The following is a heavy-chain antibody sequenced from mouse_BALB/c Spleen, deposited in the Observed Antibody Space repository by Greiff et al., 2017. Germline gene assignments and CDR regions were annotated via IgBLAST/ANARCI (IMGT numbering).Heavy chain of an antibody. J-gene: IGHJ4*01. CDR3: NAGVGRYYAMDY. CDR2: IDPENGDT. Sequence: EVKLQESGAELVRSGASVKLSCTASGFNIKDYYMHWVKQRPEQGLEWIGWIDPENGDTEYAPKFQGKATMTADTSSNTAYLQLSSLTSEDTAVYYCNAGVGRYYAMDYWGQGTSVTVSS. V-gene: IGHV14-4*02. D-gene: IGHD4-1*01. CDR1: GFNIKDYY.